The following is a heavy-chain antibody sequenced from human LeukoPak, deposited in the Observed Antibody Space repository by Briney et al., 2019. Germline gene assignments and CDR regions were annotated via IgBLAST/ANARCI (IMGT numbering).Heavy chain of an antibody. CDR1: GFTFSSYS. CDR2: ISSSSSYI. J-gene: IGHJ4*02. D-gene: IGHD4-23*01. CDR3: ARDLLVTTLETPYFDY. Sequence: GGSLRLSCAASGFTFSSYSMNWVRQAPGKGLEWVSFISSSSSYIYYADSVKGRFTISRDNAKNSLYLQMNSLRAEDTAVYYCARDLLVTTLETPYFDYWGQGTLVTVSS. V-gene: IGHV3-21*01.